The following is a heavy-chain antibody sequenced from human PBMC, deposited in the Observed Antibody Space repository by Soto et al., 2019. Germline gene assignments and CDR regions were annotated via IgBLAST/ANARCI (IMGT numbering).Heavy chain of an antibody. CDR1: GFTFSSYT. D-gene: IGHD3-10*01. CDR2: ISSSSSYI. CDR3: ARDTIDYYGSGSSDY. J-gene: IGHJ4*02. V-gene: IGHV3-21*01. Sequence: GGSLRLSCAASGFTFSSYTMNWVRQAPGKGLEWVSSISSSSSYIYYADSVKGRFIISRDDAKNSLYLQMNSLRAEDTAVYYGARDTIDYYGSGSSDYWGQGTLVTVSS.